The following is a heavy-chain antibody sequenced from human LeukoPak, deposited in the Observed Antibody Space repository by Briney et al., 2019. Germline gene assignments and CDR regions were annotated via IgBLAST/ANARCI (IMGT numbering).Heavy chain of an antibody. CDR2: ISGSGGST. V-gene: IGHV3-23*01. CDR3: AKGNYPLFGVVIIRGSFRPYYFDY. Sequence: GGSLRLSCAASGFTFSSYAMSWVRQAPGKGLEWVSAISGSGGSTYYADSVKGRFTISRDNSKNTLYLQMNSLRAEDTAVYYCAKGNYPLFGVVIIRGSFRPYYFDYWGQGTLVTVSS. D-gene: IGHD3-3*01. CDR1: GFTFSSYA. J-gene: IGHJ4*02.